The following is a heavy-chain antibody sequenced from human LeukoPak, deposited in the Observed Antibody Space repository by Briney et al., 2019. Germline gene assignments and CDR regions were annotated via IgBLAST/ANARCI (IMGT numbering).Heavy chain of an antibody. CDR2: ISWNSGSI. Sequence: GGSLRLSCAASGFTFDDYAMHWVRQAPGKGLEWVSGISWNSGSIGYADSVKGRFTISRDNAKNSLYLQMNSLRAEDTALYHCAKGPHPDYYYYGMDVWGQGTTVTVSS. CDR1: GFTFDDYA. V-gene: IGHV3-9*01. CDR3: AKGPHPDYYYYGMDV. J-gene: IGHJ6*02.